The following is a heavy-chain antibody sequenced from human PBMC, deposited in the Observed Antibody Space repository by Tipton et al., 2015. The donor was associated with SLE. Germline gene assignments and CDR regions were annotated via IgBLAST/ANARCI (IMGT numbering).Heavy chain of an antibody. CDR2: ISTYNGNT. D-gene: IGHD6-19*01. CDR1: GGTFNTYP. Sequence: QVQLVQSGAEVKKPGSSVKVSCQVSGGTFNTYPISWVRQAPGQGLEWMGWISTYNGNTNYAQKLQGRVTMTTDTSTSTAYMELRSLRSDDTAVYYCARVKTGWLAPQAPFDYWGQGTLVTVSS. CDR3: ARVKTGWLAPQAPFDY. J-gene: IGHJ4*02. V-gene: IGHV1-18*01.